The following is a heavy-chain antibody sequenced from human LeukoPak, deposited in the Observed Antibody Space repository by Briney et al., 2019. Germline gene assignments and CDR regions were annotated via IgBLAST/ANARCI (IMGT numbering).Heavy chain of an antibody. Sequence: GGSLRLSCAASGFTFRNYWMHWVRQAPGKGLLWVSHINSDGRSTTYADSVKGRFTISRDNAKNTLYLQMNSLRAEDTAVYYCSRGPTSLVFEYWGQGTLVTVSS. CDR2: INSDGRST. V-gene: IGHV3-74*03. CDR1: GFTFRNYW. CDR3: SRGPTSLVFEY. J-gene: IGHJ4*02.